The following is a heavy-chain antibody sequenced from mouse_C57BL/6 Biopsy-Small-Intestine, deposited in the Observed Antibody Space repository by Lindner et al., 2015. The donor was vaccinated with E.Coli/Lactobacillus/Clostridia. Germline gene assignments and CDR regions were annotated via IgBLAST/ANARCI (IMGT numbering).Heavy chain of an antibody. D-gene: IGHD1-1*01. V-gene: IGHV14-1*01. CDR3: YLYYGSSYEAWCAY. Sequence: VQLQESGAELVRPGASVKLSCTASGFNIKDYYMHWVKQRPEQGLEWIGRIDPEDGDTEYAPKFQGKATMTADTSSNTAYLQLSSLTSEDTAVYYCYLYYGSSYEAWCAYWGQGTLVTVSA. CDR1: GFNIKDYY. J-gene: IGHJ3*01. CDR2: IDPEDGDT.